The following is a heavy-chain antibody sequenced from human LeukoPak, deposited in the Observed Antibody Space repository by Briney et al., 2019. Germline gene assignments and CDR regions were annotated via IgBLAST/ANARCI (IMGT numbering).Heavy chain of an antibody. V-gene: IGHV4-34*01. J-gene: IGHJ4*02. D-gene: IGHD3-22*01. Sequence: PSETLSLTCAVYGGSFSGYYWSWIRQPPGKGLEWIGEINHSGSTNYNPSLKSRVTISVDTSKNQFSLKLSSVTAADTAVYYCARGRGSYYYDSSGYYDYWGQGTLVTVSS. CDR2: INHSGST. CDR1: GGSFSGYY. CDR3: ARGRGSYYYDSSGYYDY.